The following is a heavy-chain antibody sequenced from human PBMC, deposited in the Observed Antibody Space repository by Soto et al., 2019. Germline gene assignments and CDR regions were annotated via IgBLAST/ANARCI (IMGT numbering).Heavy chain of an antibody. J-gene: IGHJ4*02. CDR1: GFTFSSYG. V-gene: IGHV3-30*03. D-gene: IGHD5-12*01. CDR2: ISYDGSKK. Sequence: QVQLVESGGGVVQPGRSLRLSCAASGFTFSSYGMHWVRQAPGKGLEWVAVISYDGSKKYYADSVKGRFTISRDNSKNTLYLQMNSLRAEDTAVYYCAWLRFSTGVDYWGQGTLVTVSS. CDR3: AWLRFSTGVDY.